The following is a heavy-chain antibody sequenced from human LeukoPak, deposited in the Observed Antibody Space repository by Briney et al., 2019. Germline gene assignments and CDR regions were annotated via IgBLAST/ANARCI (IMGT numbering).Heavy chain of an antibody. V-gene: IGHV4-39*07. J-gene: IGHJ4*02. D-gene: IGHD3-3*01. CDR1: GFTFSSYW. Sequence: GSLRLSCAASGFTFSSYWMSWVRQPPGKGLEWIGSIYYSGSTYYNPSLKSRVTISVDTSKNQFSLKLSSVTAADTAVYYCASRLRFLEFVYWGQGTLVTVSS. CDR3: ASRLRFLEFVY. CDR2: IYYSGST.